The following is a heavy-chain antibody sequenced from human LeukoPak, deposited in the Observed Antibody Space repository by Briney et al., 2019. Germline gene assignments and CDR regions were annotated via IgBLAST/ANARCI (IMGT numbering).Heavy chain of an antibody. J-gene: IGHJ5*02. CDR2: IYSGGST. D-gene: IGHD5-24*01. V-gene: IGHV3-53*05. CDR1: GFTVSSNY. Sequence: GGSLRLSCAASGFTVSSNYMSWVRQAPGKGLEWVSVIYSGGSTYNADSVKGRFTISRDNSKNTLYLQMNSLRSEDTAVYYCARGDLEMATIGYNWFDPWGQGTQVTVSS. CDR3: ARGDLEMATIGYNWFDP.